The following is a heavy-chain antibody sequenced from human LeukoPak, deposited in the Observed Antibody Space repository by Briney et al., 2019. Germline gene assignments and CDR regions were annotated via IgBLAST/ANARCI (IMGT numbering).Heavy chain of an antibody. V-gene: IGHV3-7*01. Sequence: GGSLRLSCAVSGLIFRSYWMSWVRQAPGKGLEWVANINQDGSERYFVNSVKGRFTISRDNAKNSLHLQMNTLRAEDTAVYYCARERDGRFFDYWGQGTLVTVSS. D-gene: IGHD5-24*01. CDR2: INQDGSER. J-gene: IGHJ4*02. CDR1: GLIFRSYW. CDR3: ARERDGRFFDY.